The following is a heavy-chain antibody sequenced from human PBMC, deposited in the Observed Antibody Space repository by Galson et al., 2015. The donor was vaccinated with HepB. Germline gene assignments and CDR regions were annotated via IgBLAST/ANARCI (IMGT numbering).Heavy chain of an antibody. D-gene: IGHD3-3*01. CDR3: ARQGKYDFWSGYRYLVIPLDP. V-gene: IGHV5-51*01. Sequence: QSGAEVKKPGESLKISCKGSGYSFTSYWIGWVRQMPGKGLEWMGIIYPGDSDTRYSPSFQGQVTISADKSISTAYLQWSSLKASDTAMYYCARQGKYDFWSGYRYLVIPLDPWGQGTLVTVSS. CDR1: GYSFTSYW. J-gene: IGHJ5*02. CDR2: IYPGDSDT.